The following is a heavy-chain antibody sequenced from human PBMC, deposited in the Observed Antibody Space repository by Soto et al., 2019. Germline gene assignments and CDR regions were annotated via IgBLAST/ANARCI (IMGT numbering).Heavy chain of an antibody. CDR1: GYTFTDYA. CDR3: ARDHGLAWAVRPANYYYAMDV. CDR2: ISPYSGNT. Sequence: QAQLAQSGPELMSPGASVKVSCKASGYTFTDYAISWVRQAPGQGFQWVGWISPYSGNTTSAENFFDRVTMTTDTSTKTAYLELRSLRSDDTAVYYCARDHGLAWAVRPANYYYAMDVWGQGTTVTVSS. J-gene: IGHJ6*02. D-gene: IGHD6-6*01. V-gene: IGHV1-18*04.